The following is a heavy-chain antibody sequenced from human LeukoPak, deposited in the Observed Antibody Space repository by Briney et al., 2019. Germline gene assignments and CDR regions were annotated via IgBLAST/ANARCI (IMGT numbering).Heavy chain of an antibody. CDR2: MNPNSGNT. Sequence: ASVKVSCKASGYTFTSYDINWVRQATGQGLEWTGWMNPNSGNTGYVQKFQGRVTMTRNNSISTAYMELSSLRSEDTAVYYCARDGGNSWDFDYWGQGTLVTVSS. D-gene: IGHD4-23*01. CDR1: GYTFTSYD. V-gene: IGHV1-8*01. J-gene: IGHJ4*02. CDR3: ARDGGNSWDFDY.